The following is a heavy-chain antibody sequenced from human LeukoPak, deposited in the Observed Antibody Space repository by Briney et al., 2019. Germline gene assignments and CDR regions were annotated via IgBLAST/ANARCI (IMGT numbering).Heavy chain of an antibody. CDR1: GFTFSSYE. V-gene: IGHV3-48*03. D-gene: IGHD6-19*01. CDR3: ARVPSSGWYCDY. CDR2: ISSSGSTI. Sequence: GGSLRLSCAASGFTFSSYEMNWVRQAPGKGLEWVSYISSSGSTIYYADSVKGRLTISRDNAKNSLYLQMNSLRAEDTAVYYCARVPSSGWYCDYWGQGTLVTVSS. J-gene: IGHJ4*02.